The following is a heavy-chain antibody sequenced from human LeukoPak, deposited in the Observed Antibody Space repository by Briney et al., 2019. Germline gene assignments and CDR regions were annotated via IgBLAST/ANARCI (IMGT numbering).Heavy chain of an antibody. CDR1: GFTFSSYA. Sequence: GGSLRLSCAASGFTFSSYAMSWVRQAPGKGLEWVSAISGSGGSTYYADSVKGRFTISRDNSKNTLYLQMNSLSAEDTAVYYCAKYGAAYYYDTSGYYYFDYWGQGTLVTVSS. CDR2: ISGSGGST. V-gene: IGHV3-23*01. CDR3: AKYGAAYYYDTSGYYYFDY. J-gene: IGHJ4*02. D-gene: IGHD3-22*01.